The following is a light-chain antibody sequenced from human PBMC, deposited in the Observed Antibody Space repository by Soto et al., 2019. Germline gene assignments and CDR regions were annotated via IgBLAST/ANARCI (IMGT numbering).Light chain of an antibody. CDR3: QSYDRSLGGWV. V-gene: IGLV1-40*01. CDR1: SSNIGAGYD. Sequence: QSVLTQPPSLSGATGQRVTISCTGSSSNIGAGYDVQWYQQLPGTSPKLLIYGNSNRPSGVPDRFSGSKSGPSASLAITGLQAEDEADYYCQSYDRSLGGWVFGGGTKLTVL. CDR2: GNS. J-gene: IGLJ3*02.